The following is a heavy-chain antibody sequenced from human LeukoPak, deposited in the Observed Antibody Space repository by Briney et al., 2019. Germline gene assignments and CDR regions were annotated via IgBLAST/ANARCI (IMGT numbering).Heavy chain of an antibody. J-gene: IGHJ6*04. CDR2: ILYDGSSK. Sequence: GGSLRLSCEASGFTFSNYGIHWVRQAPGKGLEWVAVILYDGSSKYYADSVKGRFTISRDNAKNSLYLQMNSLRAEDTAVYYCAELGITMIGGVWGKGTTVTISS. V-gene: IGHV3-30*18. CDR1: GFTFSNYG. CDR3: AELGITMIGGV. D-gene: IGHD3-10*02.